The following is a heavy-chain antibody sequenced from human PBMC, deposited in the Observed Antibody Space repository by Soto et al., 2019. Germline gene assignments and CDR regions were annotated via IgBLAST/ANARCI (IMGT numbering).Heavy chain of an antibody. J-gene: IGHJ4*02. CDR1: GGTFSTYA. Sequence: SVKVSCKSSGGTFSTYAITWVRQAPGQGLEWMGGIIPMFGTANYAQKFRGRVTVTADESTSTAHMELSSLRSEDTAVYYCARGWETVGTTTPFAYWGQGTLVTVSS. CDR3: ARGWETVGTTTPFAY. D-gene: IGHD1-26*01. V-gene: IGHV1-69*13. CDR2: IIPMFGTA.